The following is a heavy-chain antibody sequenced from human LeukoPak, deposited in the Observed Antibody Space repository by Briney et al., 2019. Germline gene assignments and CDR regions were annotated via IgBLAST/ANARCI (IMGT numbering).Heavy chain of an antibody. V-gene: IGHV3-23*01. CDR2: IGGTGTNT. Sequence: GGSLRLPCAASGFTFSSYAMSWVRQAPGKGLEWVSTIGGTGTNTYYADSVKGRFTISRDNSKNTLYLQMNSLRAEDTAVYYCAKDLNTISPPGWGQGTLVTVSS. D-gene: IGHD2-2*01. CDR1: GFTFSSYA. J-gene: IGHJ4*02. CDR3: AKDLNTISPPG.